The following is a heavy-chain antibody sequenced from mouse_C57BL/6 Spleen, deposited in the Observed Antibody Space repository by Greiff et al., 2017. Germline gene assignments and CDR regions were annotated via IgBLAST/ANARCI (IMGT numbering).Heavy chain of an antibody. CDR3: ARDTTVYAMDY. CDR2: ISYDGSN. Sequence: EVQLQQSGPGLVKPSQSLSLTCSVTGYSITSGYYWNWLRQFPGNKLEWMGYISYDGSNNYNPSLKNRISITRDTSKNPFFLKLNSVTTEATAPEYCARDTTVYAMDYWGQGTSVTVSS. D-gene: IGHD1-1*01. J-gene: IGHJ4*01. CDR1: GYSITSGYY. V-gene: IGHV3-6*01.